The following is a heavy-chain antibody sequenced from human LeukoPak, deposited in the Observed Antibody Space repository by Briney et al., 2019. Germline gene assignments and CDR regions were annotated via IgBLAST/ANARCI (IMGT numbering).Heavy chain of an antibody. J-gene: IGHJ3*02. D-gene: IGHD1-26*01. CDR3: ARGLQVGATPDAFDI. V-gene: IGHV1-46*04. CDR1: GYTFTSYY. Sequence: ASVKVSCKASGYTFTSYYMHWVRPAPGQGLEWMGIINPSGGSTSYAQKLQGRVTMTRDMSTSTVYMDLSSLRSEDTAVYYCARGLQVGATPDAFDIWGQGTMVTVSS. CDR2: INPSGGST.